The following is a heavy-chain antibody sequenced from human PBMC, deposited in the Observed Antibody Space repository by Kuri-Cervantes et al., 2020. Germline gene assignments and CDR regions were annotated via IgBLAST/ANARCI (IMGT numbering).Heavy chain of an antibody. CDR2: IYSGGST. CDR1: GFTVSSNY. D-gene: IGHD5-18*01. V-gene: IGHV3-53*01. Sequence: GGSLRLSCAASGFTVSSNYMSWVRQAPGKGLEWVSVIYSGGSTYYADSVKGRFTISRDNSKNTLYLQMNSLRAEDTAVYYCAKDMDSYGGPFDYWGQGTLVTVSS. CDR3: AKDMDSYGGPFDY. J-gene: IGHJ4*02.